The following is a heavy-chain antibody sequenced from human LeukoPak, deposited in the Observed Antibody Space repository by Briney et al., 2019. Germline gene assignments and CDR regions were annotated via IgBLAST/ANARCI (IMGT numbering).Heavy chain of an antibody. V-gene: IGHV4-34*01. CDR3: ARAYCSGGSCYYYYYYGMDV. D-gene: IGHD2-15*01. Sequence: SETLSLTCAVYGGPFSGYYWSWIRQPPGKGLEWIGEINHSGSTNYNPSLKSRVTISVDTSKNQFSLKLSSVNAADTAVYYCARAYCSGGSCYYYYYYGMDVWGKGTTVTVSS. J-gene: IGHJ6*04. CDR2: INHSGST. CDR1: GGPFSGYY.